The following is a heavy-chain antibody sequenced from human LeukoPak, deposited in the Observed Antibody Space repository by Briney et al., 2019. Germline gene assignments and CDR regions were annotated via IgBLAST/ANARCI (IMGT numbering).Heavy chain of an antibody. CDR3: APPDARPGYNFGYGVDGFGI. V-gene: IGHV3-30*02. D-gene: IGHD1-1*01. J-gene: IGHJ3*02. CDR2: IRFDGTNE. Sequence: PGGSLRLSCAASGFAFYKFGMHWVRQAPGKGLEWVAFIRFDGTNERYADSVKGRFTISRDNSKNTLYPQLGSLRVDDTAVYYCAPPDARPGYNFGYGVDGFGIWGQGTMVTVSS. CDR1: GFAFYKFG.